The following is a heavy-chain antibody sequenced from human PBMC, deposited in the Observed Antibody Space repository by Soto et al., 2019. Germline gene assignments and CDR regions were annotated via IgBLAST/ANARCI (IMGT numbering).Heavy chain of an antibody. J-gene: IGHJ4*02. CDR2: IDPSDSYT. CDR1: GYSFTSYW. CDR3: ARLNLAPAATPYYFDY. V-gene: IGHV5-10-1*01. Sequence: GESLKISCKGSGYSFTSYWISWVRQMPGKGLEWMGRIDPSDSYTNYSPSFQGHVTISADKSISTAYLQWSSLKASDTAMYYCARLNLAPAATPYYFDYWGQGTLLTFSS. D-gene: IGHD2-2*01.